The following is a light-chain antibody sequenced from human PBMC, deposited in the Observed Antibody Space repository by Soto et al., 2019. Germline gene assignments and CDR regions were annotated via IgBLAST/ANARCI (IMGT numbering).Light chain of an antibody. CDR3: CSYAVSYTSWV. CDR1: SSDVGGYNY. V-gene: IGLV2-11*01. J-gene: IGLJ3*02. CDR2: DVS. Sequence: QSVLTQPRSVSGSPGQSVTISCTGTSSDVGGYNYVSWYQQHPGKAPKLMIYDVSKRPSGVPDRFSGSKSGNTASLTISGLQAEDEADYYCCSYAVSYTSWVFGGGTQLTVL.